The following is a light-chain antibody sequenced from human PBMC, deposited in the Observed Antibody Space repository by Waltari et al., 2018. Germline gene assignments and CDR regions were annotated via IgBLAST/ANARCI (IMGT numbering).Light chain of an antibody. CDR1: QTVTTF. CDR3: QQYESYPS. V-gene: IGKV1-5*03. J-gene: IGKJ2*03. CDR2: RVS. Sequence: DIQLTQSPSTLSASVGDRVTITCRASQTVTTFLAWYQQKPERAPTLLIYRVSTLQTGVPSRFSGSGSGTEFSLTMSSLQAGDSATYYCQQYESYPSFGQGTRLEI.